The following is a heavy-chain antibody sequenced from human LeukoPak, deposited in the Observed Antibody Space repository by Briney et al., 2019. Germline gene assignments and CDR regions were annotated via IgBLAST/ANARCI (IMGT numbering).Heavy chain of an antibody. CDR3: ARGHDYGDYLDY. D-gene: IGHD4-17*01. CDR2: MNPNSGNT. Sequence: ASVKVSCKASGGTFSSYAISWVRQATGQGLEWMGWMNPNSGNTGYAQEFQGRVTMTRNTSISTAYMELSSLRSEDTAVYYCARGHDYGDYLDYWGQGTLVTVSS. V-gene: IGHV1-8*02. CDR1: GGTFSSYA. J-gene: IGHJ4*02.